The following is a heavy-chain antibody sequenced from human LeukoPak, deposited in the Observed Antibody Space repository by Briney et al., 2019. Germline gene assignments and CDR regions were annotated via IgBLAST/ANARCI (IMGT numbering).Heavy chain of an antibody. J-gene: IGHJ4*02. D-gene: IGHD4-11*01. CDR3: VRDYSNFVQGD. V-gene: IGHV4-4*08. Sequence: SETLSLTCTVSGGSISSYYWSWIRQPPGKGLEWIGYIYCSGSTNYNPSLNSRVTIFLDTSKNRFSLNLISVTATDTAVYYCVRDYSNFVQGDWGQGTLVTVSS. CDR2: IYCSGST. CDR1: GGSISSYY.